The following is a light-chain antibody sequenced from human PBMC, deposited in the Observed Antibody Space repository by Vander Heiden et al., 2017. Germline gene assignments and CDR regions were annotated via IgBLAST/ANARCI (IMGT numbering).Light chain of an antibody. CDR1: QSVLSSSNNKNY. Sequence: DIVMTQYEDSLAVSLGERATINCKSSQSVLSSSNNKNYLAWYQQKPGQPPKLLIYWASTRESGVPDRFSGSGSGTDFTLTISSLQAEDVAVYYCQQYYSRFRRFGQGTKVEFK. J-gene: IGKJ1*01. V-gene: IGKV4-1*01. CDR2: WAS. CDR3: QQYYSRFRR.